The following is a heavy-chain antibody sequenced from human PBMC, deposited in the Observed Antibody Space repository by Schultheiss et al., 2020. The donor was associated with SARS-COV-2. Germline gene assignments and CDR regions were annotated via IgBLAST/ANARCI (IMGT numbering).Heavy chain of an antibody. CDR3: ARDSTVTTKVPNDAFDI. Sequence: SETLSLTCAVSGGSISSGGYSWSWIRQHPGKGLEWIGYIHYSGSTYYNPSLMSRVTISVDTSKNQFSLRLSSVTAADTAVYYCARDSTVTTKVPNDAFDILGQGTMVTVSS. CDR2: IHYSGST. D-gene: IGHD4-17*01. V-gene: IGHV4-31*11. CDR1: GGSISSGGYS. J-gene: IGHJ3*02.